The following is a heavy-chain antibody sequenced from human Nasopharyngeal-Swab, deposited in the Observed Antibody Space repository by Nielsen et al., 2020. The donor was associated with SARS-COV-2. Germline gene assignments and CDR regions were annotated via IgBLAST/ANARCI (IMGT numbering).Heavy chain of an antibody. J-gene: IGHJ4*02. Sequence: GESLKISCATSGFSFSIYSMTWVRQAPGKGLEWVADIKQDGSELYYVDSVKDRFTISRDNAKNSLFLQMNSLRAEDTAVYYCARDRTDYDFWSHYYTYYLDFWGQGTLVTVSS. CDR2: IKQDGSEL. D-gene: IGHD3-3*01. V-gene: IGHV3-7*01. CDR1: GFSFSIYS. CDR3: ARDRTDYDFWSHYYTYYLDF.